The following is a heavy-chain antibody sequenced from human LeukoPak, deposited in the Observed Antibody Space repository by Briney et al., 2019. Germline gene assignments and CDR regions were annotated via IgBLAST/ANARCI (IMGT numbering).Heavy chain of an antibody. CDR1: GGSISSGSYY. CDR2: IYTSGST. CDR3: ARDAGYSYGYSFYYFDY. V-gene: IGHV4-61*02. D-gene: IGHD5-18*01. J-gene: IGHJ4*02. Sequence: SQTLSLTCTVSGGSISSGSYYWSWIRQPAGKGLEWIGRIYTSGSTNYNPSLKSRVTISVDTSKNQSSLRLSSVTAADTALYYCARDAGYSYGYSFYYFDYWGQGTLVTVSS.